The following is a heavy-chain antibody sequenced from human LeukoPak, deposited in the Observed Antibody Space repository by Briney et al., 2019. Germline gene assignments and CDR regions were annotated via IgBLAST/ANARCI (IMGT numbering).Heavy chain of an antibody. V-gene: IGHV5-10-1*01. Sequence: GESLKISCKGSGYIVTSCLISWVRQRRGKGLDWMGRIVLIDSYTNYSPSFQGHVTISADKSISTAYLKWRSLKASDTDMYYCARLGRITMVRGVMGWFDPWGQGTLVTVSS. CDR3: ARLGRITMVRGVMGWFDP. D-gene: IGHD3-10*01. J-gene: IGHJ5*02. CDR1: GYIVTSCL. CDR2: IVLIDSYT.